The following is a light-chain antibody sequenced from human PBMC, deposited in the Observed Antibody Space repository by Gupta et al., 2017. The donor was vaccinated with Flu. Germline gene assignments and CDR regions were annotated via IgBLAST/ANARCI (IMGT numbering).Light chain of an antibody. CDR3: SSYTFSATRWV. V-gene: IGLV2-14*01. J-gene: IGLJ3*02. CDR2: EVT. CDR1: SSDICGYHY. Sequence: IPCTGTSSDICGYHYVSWYQQKSGEAPKLLLYEVTKRPAGVSDRFAGSKSDNTASLTISGLQAEDEATYHCSSYTFSATRWVFGGGTTVTVL.